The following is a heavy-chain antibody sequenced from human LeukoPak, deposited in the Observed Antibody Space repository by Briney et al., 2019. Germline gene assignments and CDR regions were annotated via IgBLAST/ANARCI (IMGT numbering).Heavy chain of an antibody. J-gene: IGHJ4*02. V-gene: IGHV3-7*02. CDR2: IKEDGSEK. CDR3: AKYSGSYYDY. Sequence: GGSLRLSCAASGFPFSSYWMSWVRQTLGKGLEWVANIKEDGSEKYYVDSVKGRFTISRDNAKNTLYLQMNSLRAEDTAVYYCAKYSGSYYDYWGQGTLVTVSS. D-gene: IGHD1-26*01. CDR1: GFPFSSYW.